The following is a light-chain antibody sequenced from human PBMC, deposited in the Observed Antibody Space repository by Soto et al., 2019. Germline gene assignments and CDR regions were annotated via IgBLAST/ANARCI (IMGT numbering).Light chain of an antibody. CDR2: KIS. J-gene: IGKJ2*01. CDR1: QSLVYKDKNTY. CDR3: MQGTYCPYT. V-gene: IGKV2-30*01. Sequence: EVVMTQSPLSLSVTLGQPASISCRSSQSLVYKDKNTYLNWFQQRPGQSPRRLIYKISNRDSGVPDRFSGSGSGTDFTLKISRVEAEDVGVYYCMQGTYCPYTFGQGTKLEIE.